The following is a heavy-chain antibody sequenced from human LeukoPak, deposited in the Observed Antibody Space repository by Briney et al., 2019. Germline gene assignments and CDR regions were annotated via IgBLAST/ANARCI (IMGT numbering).Heavy chain of an antibody. J-gene: IGHJ4*02. D-gene: IGHD3-22*01. V-gene: IGHV3-7*01. Sequence: GGSLRLSCAASGFTFSSYWLSWVRQAPGKGREWVPNIKQDGSEKYYVDSVKGRFTISRDNAKNSLYLQMNSLRAEDTAVYYCARDSWALYYYDSSGYYSNLDYWGQGTLVTVSS. CDR3: ARDSWALYYYDSSGYYSNLDY. CDR2: IKQDGSEK. CDR1: GFTFSSYW.